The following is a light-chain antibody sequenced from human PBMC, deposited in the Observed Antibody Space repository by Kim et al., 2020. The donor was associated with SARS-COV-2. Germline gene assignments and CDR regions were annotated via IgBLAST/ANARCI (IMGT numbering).Light chain of an antibody. CDR2: NDS. J-gene: IGLJ3*02. CDR3: YSAADNNWV. Sequence: SVSTGQTARVTGNGNGRAIKYGRWFQQKPGQVPVLVIYNDSERPSGIPERFSGSSSGATVTLTISGAQVEDEADYYLYSAADNNWVFGGGTKLTVL. CDR1: GRAIKY. V-gene: IGLV3-27*01.